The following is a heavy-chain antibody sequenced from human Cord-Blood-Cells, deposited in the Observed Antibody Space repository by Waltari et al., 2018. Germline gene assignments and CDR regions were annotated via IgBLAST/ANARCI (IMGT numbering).Heavy chain of an antibody. D-gene: IGHD6-19*01. CDR2: INHSGST. CDR3: ARGGDSSGWPDAFDI. Sequence: QVQLQQWGAGLLKPSETLSLTCAVYGGSFSGYYWSWIRHPPGKGLEWIGEINHSGSTNYNPSLKSRVTISVDTSKNQFSLKLSSVTAADTAVYYCARGGDSSGWPDAFDIWGQGTMVTVSS. CDR1: GGSFSGYY. J-gene: IGHJ3*02. V-gene: IGHV4-34*01.